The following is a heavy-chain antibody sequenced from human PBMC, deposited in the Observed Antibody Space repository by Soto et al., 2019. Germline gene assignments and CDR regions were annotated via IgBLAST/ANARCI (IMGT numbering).Heavy chain of an antibody. CDR3: ARGPSGNKVDY. J-gene: IGHJ4*02. D-gene: IGHD1-1*01. CDR1: GGSINTVNYY. Sequence: QVQLQESGPGLVKPSQTLSPTCTVSGGSINTVNYYWSWIRQSPDKGLHWIGHIYNGGTTYNNPSITSRVTISVNTPNNQCSLKLSSVSAADTAVYYGARGPSGNKVDYWGLGTLVTVSS. CDR2: IYNGGTT. V-gene: IGHV4-30-4*01.